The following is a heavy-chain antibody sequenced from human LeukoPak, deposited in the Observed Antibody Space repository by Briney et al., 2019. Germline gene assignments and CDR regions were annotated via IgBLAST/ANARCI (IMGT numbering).Heavy chain of an antibody. CDR3: ARWGSGTYFYYGMDV. J-gene: IGHJ6*02. Sequence: ASVKVSCKASGYTFTSYGISWVRQAPGQGLEWMGWISAYNGNTNYAQKLQGRVTMTTDTSTSTAYMELRSLRSDDTAVYYCARWGSGTYFYYGMDVWGQGTTVTVSS. D-gene: IGHD1-26*01. CDR2: ISAYNGNT. V-gene: IGHV1-18*01. CDR1: GYTFTSYG.